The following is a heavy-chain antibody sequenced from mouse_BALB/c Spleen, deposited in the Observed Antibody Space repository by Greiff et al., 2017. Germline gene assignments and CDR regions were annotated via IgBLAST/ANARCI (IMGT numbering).Heavy chain of an antibody. CDR3: ARSIYYDYDYYAMDY. J-gene: IGHJ4*01. Sequence: QVTLKESGPGILQPSQTLSLTCSFSGFSLSTSGMGVSWIRQPSGKGLEWLAHIYWDDDKRYNPSLKSRLTISKETSSNQVFLKITSVDTADTATYYCARSIYYDYDYYAMDYWGQGTSVTVSS. CDR2: IYWDDDK. D-gene: IGHD2-4*01. CDR1: GFSLSTSGMG. V-gene: IGHV8-12*01.